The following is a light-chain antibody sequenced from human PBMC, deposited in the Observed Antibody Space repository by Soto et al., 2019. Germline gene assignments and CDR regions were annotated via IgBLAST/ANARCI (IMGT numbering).Light chain of an antibody. CDR3: CSYAGSSTYV. CDR1: GRDVGSYTL. V-gene: IGLV2-23*02. J-gene: IGLJ1*01. CDR2: KFS. Sequence: QSALTQPASLPGPLGRSFTISAPEPGRDVGSYTLVSWYQQHPGKAPKPMIYKFSKRPSGVSNRFSGSKSGNTASLTISGLQAEDEADYYCCSYAGSSTYVFGTGTQLTVL.